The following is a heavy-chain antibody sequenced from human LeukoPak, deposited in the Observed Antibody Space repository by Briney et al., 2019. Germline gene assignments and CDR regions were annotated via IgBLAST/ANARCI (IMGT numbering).Heavy chain of an antibody. D-gene: IGHD3-3*01. J-gene: IGHJ6*03. CDR3: ARVPGMDARYVNYDFWSYYYYMDV. CDR2: ISSSSSYI. V-gene: IGHV3-21*01. CDR1: GFTFSSYS. Sequence: GGSLRLSCAASGFTFSSYSMNWVRQAPGKGLEWVSSISSSSSYIYYADSVKGRFTISRDNAKNSLYLQMNSLRAEDTTVYYCARVPGMDARYVNYDFWSYYYYMDVWGKGTTVTVSS.